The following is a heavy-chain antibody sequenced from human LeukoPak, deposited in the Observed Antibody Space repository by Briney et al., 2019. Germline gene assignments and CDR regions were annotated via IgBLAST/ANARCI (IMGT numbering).Heavy chain of an antibody. CDR2: INGDESST. CDR3: AKPDCTSSSCYTIDY. Sequence: GGSLRLSCAASAFTFNTYWMHWVRQVPGRGLEWVSRINGDESSTNYADSVKGRFTISRDNAKDTLYLHMNSLTAEDTAVYYCAKPDCTSSSCYTIDYWGQGTLVTVSS. CDR1: AFTFNTYW. D-gene: IGHD2-2*02. V-gene: IGHV3-74*01. J-gene: IGHJ4*02.